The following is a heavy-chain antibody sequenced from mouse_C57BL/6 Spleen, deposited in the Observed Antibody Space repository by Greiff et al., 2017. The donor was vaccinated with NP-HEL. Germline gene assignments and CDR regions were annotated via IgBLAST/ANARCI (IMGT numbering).Heavy chain of an antibody. V-gene: IGHV1-80*01. Sequence: VKLMESGAELVKPGASVKISCKASGYAFSSYWMNWVKQRPGKGLEWIGQIYPGDGDTNYNGKFKGKATLTADKSSSTAYMQLSSLTSEDSAVYFCARWNWEDYYAMDYWGQGTSVTVSS. J-gene: IGHJ4*01. CDR1: GYAFSSYW. CDR3: ARWNWEDYYAMDY. CDR2: IYPGDGDT. D-gene: IGHD4-1*01.